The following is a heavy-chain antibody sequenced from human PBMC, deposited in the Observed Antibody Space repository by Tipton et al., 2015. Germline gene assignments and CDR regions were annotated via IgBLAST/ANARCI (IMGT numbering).Heavy chain of an antibody. J-gene: IGHJ4*02. Sequence: TLSLTCSVSSDSISKYYWSWIRQPPGKELEWIGYIQYSGSTNYNPSLKSRVTISVDTSKTQFSLKMSSVTASDTAVYYCARARGRHGGLFDSWGQGILVTDSS. CDR3: ARARGRHGGLFDS. CDR2: IQYSGST. CDR1: SDSISKYY. V-gene: IGHV4-59*01. D-gene: IGHD4-23*01.